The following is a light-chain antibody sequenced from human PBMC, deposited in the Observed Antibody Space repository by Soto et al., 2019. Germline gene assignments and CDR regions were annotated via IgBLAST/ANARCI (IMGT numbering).Light chain of an antibody. CDR3: QQSYCTLYT. CDR2: GAS. Sequence: DIQMTQSPSSLSASIGDRVTITCRPSQSISTYLHWYQQKPGEAPKLLISGASSLQSGIPSRFSGNGSGTEFTLSITSLQREDFAIYFCQQSYCTLYTFGQGTKLEIK. J-gene: IGKJ2*01. V-gene: IGKV1-39*01. CDR1: QSISTY.